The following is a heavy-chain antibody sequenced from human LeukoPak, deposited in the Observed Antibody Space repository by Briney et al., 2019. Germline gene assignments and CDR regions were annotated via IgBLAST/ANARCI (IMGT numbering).Heavy chain of an antibody. Sequence: SETLSLTCTVSGGSISSSSYYWGWIRQPPGKGLEWIGSIYYSGSTYYNPSLNSRVTISVDTSKNQFSLKLSSVTAADTAVYYCAGYSYAQAPFDYWGQGTLVTVSS. V-gene: IGHV4-39*01. CDR2: IYYSGST. D-gene: IGHD5-18*01. CDR1: GGSISSSSYY. CDR3: AGYSYAQAPFDY. J-gene: IGHJ4*02.